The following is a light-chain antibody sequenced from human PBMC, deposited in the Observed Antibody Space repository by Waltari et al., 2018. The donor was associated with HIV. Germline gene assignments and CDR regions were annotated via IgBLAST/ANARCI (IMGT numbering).Light chain of an antibody. Sequence: SSDLTQDPAVSVALGETVRITCRGDTLRRYYAAWYQQKPGQAPILVIYDSTNRPSGIPDRFSGSTSGGTASLTITGAQAEDEADYYCNSRDSSDTSYVFGPGTYVTVL. V-gene: IGLV3-19*01. J-gene: IGLJ1*01. CDR1: TLRRYY. CDR2: DST. CDR3: NSRDSSDTSYV.